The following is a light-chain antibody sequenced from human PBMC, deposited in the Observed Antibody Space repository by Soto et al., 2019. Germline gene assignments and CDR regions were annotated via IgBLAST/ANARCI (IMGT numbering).Light chain of an antibody. Sequence: EIVLTQSPGTLSLSPGETATLSCRASQTVNSDYLAWFQQRPGQAPRLLIFATSRRATDIPDRFSGSGSGTDFTLAIRRLEPEDFAVYYCHQFGYSPRTFSQGTKVDIK. J-gene: IGKJ1*01. CDR3: HQFGYSPRT. V-gene: IGKV3-20*01. CDR1: QTVNSDY. CDR2: ATS.